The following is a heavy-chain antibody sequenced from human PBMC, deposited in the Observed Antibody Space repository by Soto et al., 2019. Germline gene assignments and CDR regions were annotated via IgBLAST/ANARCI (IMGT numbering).Heavy chain of an antibody. Sequence: PSETLSLTCTVSGGSISGYYWSWIRQPPGKGLEWIGYIYSSGYTNYNPSLSSRLTISIDTSKNQFSLKLDSLGAADTAVYYCAKDLSWFGELLVYWGQGTLVTVSS. CDR3: AKDLSWFGELLVY. D-gene: IGHD3-10*01. J-gene: IGHJ4*02. V-gene: IGHV4-4*08. CDR1: GGSISGYY. CDR2: IYSSGYT.